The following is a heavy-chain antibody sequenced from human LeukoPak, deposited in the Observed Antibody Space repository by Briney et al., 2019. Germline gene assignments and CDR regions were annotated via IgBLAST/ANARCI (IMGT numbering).Heavy chain of an antibody. V-gene: IGHV3-23*01. D-gene: IGHD3-10*01. J-gene: IGHJ4*02. CDR2: IDGCGGAI. CDR3: ALEGGDARLTKLRRVVIHSFHY. CDR1: GFTFSRYT. Sequence: GESLRLSCGASGFTFSRYTMNWVRNPPPKGMQWVSHIDGCGGAIYYSNSVRGRLTISRDNSKNTLFSEMHSLRTAADTVFYCALEGGDARLTKLRRVVIHSFHYWGQGTLVTVSS.